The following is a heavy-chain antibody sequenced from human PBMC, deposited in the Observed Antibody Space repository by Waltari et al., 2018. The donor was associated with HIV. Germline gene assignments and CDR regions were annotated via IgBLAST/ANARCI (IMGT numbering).Heavy chain of an antibody. V-gene: IGHV4-39*01. CDR1: GGSISSSSYY. D-gene: IGHD4-17*01. J-gene: IGHJ4*02. Sequence: QLQLQESGPGLVKPSETLSLTCTVSGGSISSSSYYWGRLRQPPGKGVEWVGSIYYSRSTCYNPSLTRRVTISVDSSKKQFSLKLSAVSAADAAGYCSAGVSGDSHPDFDCWGQGTVVTVSS. CDR3: AGVSGDSHPDFDC. CDR2: IYYSRST.